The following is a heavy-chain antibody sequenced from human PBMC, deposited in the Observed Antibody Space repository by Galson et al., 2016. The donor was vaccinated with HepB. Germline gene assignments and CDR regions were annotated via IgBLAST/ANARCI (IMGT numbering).Heavy chain of an antibody. CDR3: ARIRSGYSYGHDS. CDR1: GFSLSTSGMS. Sequence: PALVKPPQTITLTCSFSGFSLSTSGMSVSWIRQPPGKALEWLALIGWDGDKYYTTSLKSRLTISKDTSKNLVVLMMTNMDPVDTATYYCARIRSGYSYGHDSWGQGTLVTVAS. J-gene: IGHJ4*02. CDR2: IGWDGDK. D-gene: IGHD5-18*01. V-gene: IGHV2-70*01.